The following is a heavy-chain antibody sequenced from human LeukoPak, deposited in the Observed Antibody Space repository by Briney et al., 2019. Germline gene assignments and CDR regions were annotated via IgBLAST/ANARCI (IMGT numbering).Heavy chain of an antibody. V-gene: IGHV1-2*02. CDR1: GYTFTSYY. J-gene: IGHJ4*02. CDR3: AKPHYYYDSSGYGY. D-gene: IGHD3-22*01. CDR2: INPNSGGT. Sequence: ASVKVSCKASGYTFTSYYMHWVRQAPGQGLEWMGWINPNSGGTNYAQKFQGRVTMTRDTSISTAYMELSRLRSDDTAVYYCAKPHYYYDSSGYGYWGQGTLVTVSS.